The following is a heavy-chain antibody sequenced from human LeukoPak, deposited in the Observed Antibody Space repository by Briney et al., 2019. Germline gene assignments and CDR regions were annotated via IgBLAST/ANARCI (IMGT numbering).Heavy chain of an antibody. CDR2: INHSGST. Sequence: SETLSLTCAVYGGSFSGYYWSWLRQPPGKGLEWIGEINHSGSTNYNPSLKSRITISVDTSKNQFSLKLISVTAADTAVYYYARKASIRGGFHWGQGTLVTVSS. V-gene: IGHV4-34*01. CDR3: ARKASIRGGFH. J-gene: IGHJ4*02. CDR1: GGSFSGYY. D-gene: IGHD2-2*01.